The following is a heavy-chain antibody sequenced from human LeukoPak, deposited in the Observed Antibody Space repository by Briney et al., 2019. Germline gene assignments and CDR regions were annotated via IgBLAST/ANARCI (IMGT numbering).Heavy chain of an antibody. CDR2: MNPSSGNT. J-gene: IGHJ6*02. Sequence: ASVRVSCKVSGYTFTSSNISWVRQAPGQGLERMGWMNPSSGNTAYAQRFQGRVTMTRDTSTNTAFLQLTSLRSEDTAVYYCARGLDVERTSAWSWGPKKFYYNVMDVWGQGTTVTVSS. CDR3: ARGLDVERTSAWSWGPKKFYYNVMDV. CDR1: GYTFTSSN. D-gene: IGHD2/OR15-2a*01. V-gene: IGHV1-8*01.